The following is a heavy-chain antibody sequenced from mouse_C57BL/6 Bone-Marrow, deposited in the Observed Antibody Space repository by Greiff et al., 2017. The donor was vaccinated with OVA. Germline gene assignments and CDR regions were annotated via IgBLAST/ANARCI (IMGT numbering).Heavy chain of an antibody. V-gene: IGHV1-50*01. CDR1: GYTFTSYW. CDR3: ARGDSITTVVATDY. CDR2: IDPSDSYT. Sequence: QVQLQQPGAELVKPGASVKLSCKASGYTFTSYWMQWVKQRPGHGLEWIGEIDPSDSYTNYNQKFKGKATLTVDTSSSTAYMQLSSLTSEDSAVYYCARGDSITTVVATDYWGQGTTLTVSS. D-gene: IGHD1-1*01. J-gene: IGHJ2*01.